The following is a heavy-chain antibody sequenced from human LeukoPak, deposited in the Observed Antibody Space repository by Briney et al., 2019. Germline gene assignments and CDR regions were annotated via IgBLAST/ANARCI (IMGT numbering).Heavy chain of an antibody. J-gene: IGHJ4*02. V-gene: IGHV3-23*01. D-gene: IGHD3-3*01. CDR1: GFTFNSYA. CDR3: AKDHDFWSGYSNYFDY. CDR2: ISGSGGST. Sequence: GGSLRLSCAASGFTFNSYATSWVRQAPGKGLEWVSAISGSGGSTYYADSVKGRFTISRDNSKNTLYLQMNSLRAEDTAVYYCAKDHDFWSGYSNYFDYWGQGTLVTVSS.